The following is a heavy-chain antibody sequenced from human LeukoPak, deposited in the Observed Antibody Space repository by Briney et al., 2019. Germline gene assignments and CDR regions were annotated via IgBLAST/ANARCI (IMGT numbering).Heavy chain of an antibody. V-gene: IGHV7-4-1*02. D-gene: IGHD3-16*02. Sequence: ASVKVSCKASGYTFTSYAMNWVRQAPGQGLEWMGWINTNTGNPTYAQGFTGRFVFSLDTSVSTAYLQISSLKAEDTAVYYCARVDMITFGGVIVRNFPPDYWGQGTLVTVSS. CDR1: GYTFTSYA. CDR3: ARVDMITFGGVIVRNFPPDY. CDR2: INTNTGNP. J-gene: IGHJ4*02.